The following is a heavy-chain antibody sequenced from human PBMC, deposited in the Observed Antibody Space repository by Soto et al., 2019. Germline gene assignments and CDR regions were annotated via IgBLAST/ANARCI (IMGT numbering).Heavy chain of an antibody. V-gene: IGHV4-34*01. D-gene: IGHD3-22*01. CDR3: ASLTYYYDSSGYYYGDYCFDY. J-gene: IGHJ4*02. Sequence: NPSETLSLTCAVYGGSFSGYYWSWIRQPPGKGLEWIGEINHSGSTNYNPSLKSRVTISVDTSKNQFSLKLSSVTAADTAVYYCASLTYYYDSSGYYYGDYCFDYWGQGNLVTVSS. CDR1: GGSFSGYY. CDR2: INHSGST.